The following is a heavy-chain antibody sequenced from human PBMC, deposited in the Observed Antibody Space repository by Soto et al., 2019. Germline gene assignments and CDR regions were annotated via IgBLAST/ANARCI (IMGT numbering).Heavy chain of an antibody. D-gene: IGHD3-16*02. CDR1: GDTDTNYV. CDR3: EAEMTFGKLSVV. CDR2: TFPKFGTT. V-gene: IGHV1-69*13. J-gene: IGHJ6*02. Sequence: SVKVSCKASGDTDTNYVISWVRQAPGQGLEWMGGTFPKFGTTYSAQKLQDRLTITADESTSTVYMQLSSLRLDDTAVYYCEAEMTFGKLSVVWGQGTTVTVSS.